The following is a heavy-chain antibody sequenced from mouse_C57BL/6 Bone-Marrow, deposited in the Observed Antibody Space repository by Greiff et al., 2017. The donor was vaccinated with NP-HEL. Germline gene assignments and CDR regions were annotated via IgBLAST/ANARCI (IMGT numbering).Heavy chain of an antibody. CDR1: GYTFTSYW. Sequence: QVHVKQPGAELVMPGASVKLSCKASGYTFTSYWMHWVKQRPGQGLEWIGEIDPSDSYTNYNQKFKGKSTLTVDKSSSTAYMQLSSLTSEDSAVYYCAREDYYGTYYFDYWGQGTTLTVSS. CDR3: AREDYYGTYYFDY. J-gene: IGHJ2*01. V-gene: IGHV1-69*01. D-gene: IGHD1-1*01. CDR2: IDPSDSYT.